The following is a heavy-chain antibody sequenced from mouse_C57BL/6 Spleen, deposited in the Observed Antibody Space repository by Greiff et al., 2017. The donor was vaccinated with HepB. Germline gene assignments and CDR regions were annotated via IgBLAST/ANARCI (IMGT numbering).Heavy chain of an antibody. J-gene: IGHJ2*01. CDR3: ARVLRSFDY. CDR2: INPNNGGT. D-gene: IGHD1-1*01. V-gene: IGHV1-18*01. Sequence: EVKLMESGPELVKPGASVKIPCKASGYTFTDYNMDWVKQSHGKSLEWIGDINPNNGGTIYNQKFKGKATLTVDKSSSTAYMELRSLTSEDTAVYYCARVLRSFDYWGQGTTLTVAS. CDR1: GYTFTDYN.